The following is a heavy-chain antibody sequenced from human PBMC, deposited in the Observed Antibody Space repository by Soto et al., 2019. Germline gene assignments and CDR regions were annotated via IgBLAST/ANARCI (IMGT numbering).Heavy chain of an antibody. CDR2: IASDNGNT. CDR1: GYTFTSYG. Sequence: QVQLVQSVFEVKKPGASVKVSCKTSGYTFTSYGISWVRQAPGQGLEWMGWIASDNGNTKYAQNLQGRVTMTTDTSTRKVHMELRSLRSDDTAVYYCARDRGSELDYWGQGTLLTVSS. D-gene: IGHD1-7*01. CDR3: ARDRGSELDY. V-gene: IGHV1-18*01. J-gene: IGHJ4*02.